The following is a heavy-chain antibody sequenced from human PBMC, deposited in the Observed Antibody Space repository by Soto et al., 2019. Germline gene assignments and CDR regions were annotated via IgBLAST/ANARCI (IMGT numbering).Heavy chain of an antibody. V-gene: IGHV3-23*01. CDR2: ISGSGGST. Sequence: GALRLSCAASGFTFSIFAMSWVRQSPGKGLEWVSTISGSGGSTYYADAVKGRFTISRDNSMGTLYLQMKSLRVEDTAIYYCAKEVSLGSTVDLGYWGQGALVTVSS. CDR1: GFTFSIFA. D-gene: IGHD7-27*01. J-gene: IGHJ4*02. CDR3: AKEVSLGSTVDLGY.